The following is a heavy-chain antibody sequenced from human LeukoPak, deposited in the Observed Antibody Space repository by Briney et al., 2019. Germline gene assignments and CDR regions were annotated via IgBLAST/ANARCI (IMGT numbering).Heavy chain of an antibody. V-gene: IGHV1-2*02. CDR2: INPNSGGT. CDR3: AGGYCGGDCYFASLDY. CDR1: GYTFTGYY. Sequence: ASVKVSCKASGYTFTGYYMHWVRQAPGQGLEWMGWINPNSGGTNYAQKFQGRVTMTRDTSISTAYMELSRLRSDDTAVYYCAGGYCGGDCYFASLDYWAQGTLVTVSS. D-gene: IGHD2-21*01. J-gene: IGHJ4*02.